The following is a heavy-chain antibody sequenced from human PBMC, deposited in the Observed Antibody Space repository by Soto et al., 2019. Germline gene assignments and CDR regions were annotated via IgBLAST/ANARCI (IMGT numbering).Heavy chain of an antibody. CDR2: ISYDGTNE. Sequence: HVQLVESGGGVVQPGRSLRLSCAASGFTFSTSAMHWVRQAPGKGLEWVAVISYDGTNEHYEDSVKGRFTVSRDNSRKTLSPQMDRLRPEDTGMYFLGASVVSFDYWGQGSLVTVSS. V-gene: IGHV3-30*01. J-gene: IGHJ4*02. CDR1: GFTFSTSA. D-gene: IGHD2-15*01. CDR3: GASVVSFDY.